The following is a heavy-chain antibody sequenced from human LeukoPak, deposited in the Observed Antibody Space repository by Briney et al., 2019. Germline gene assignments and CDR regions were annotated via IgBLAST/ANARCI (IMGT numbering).Heavy chain of an antibody. V-gene: IGHV1-2*02. CDR2: INPNSGGT. Sequence: ASVKVSCKAPGYTFTGYYMHWVRQAPGQGLEWMGWINPNSGGTNYAQKFQGRVTMTRDTSISTAYMELSRLRSDDTAVYYCARDLVDYGDYVFPYYYYGMDVWGQGTTVTVSS. CDR3: ARDLVDYGDYVFPYYYYGMDV. D-gene: IGHD4-17*01. CDR1: GYTFTGYY. J-gene: IGHJ6*02.